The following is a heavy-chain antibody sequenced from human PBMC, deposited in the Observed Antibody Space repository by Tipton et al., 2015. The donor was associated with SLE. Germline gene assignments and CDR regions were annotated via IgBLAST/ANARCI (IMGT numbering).Heavy chain of an antibody. CDR2: IYYSGST. J-gene: IGHJ4*02. V-gene: IGHV4-59*01. D-gene: IGHD3-3*01. Sequence: LSLTCTVSGGSISSYYWSWIRQPPGKGPEWIGYIYYSGSTNYNPSLKSRVTISVDTSKNQFSLKLSSVTAADTAVYYCARGIFGVVILFDYWGQGTLVTVSS. CDR3: ARGIFGVVILFDY. CDR1: GGSISSYY.